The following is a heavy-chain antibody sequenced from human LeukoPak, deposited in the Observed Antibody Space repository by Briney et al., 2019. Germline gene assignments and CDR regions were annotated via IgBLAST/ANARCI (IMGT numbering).Heavy chain of an antibody. CDR3: ARAITFHVDAFDI. D-gene: IGHD3-16*01. V-gene: IGHV3-11*01. Sequence: GGSLRLSCEASGLPFSDYYMSWFRQAPGKGLEWVSYISSSGSTIYYADSVKGRFTISRDNAKNSLYLQMNSLRAEDTAVYYCARAITFHVDAFDIWGQGTMVTVSS. CDR1: GLPFSDYY. J-gene: IGHJ3*02. CDR2: ISSSGSTI.